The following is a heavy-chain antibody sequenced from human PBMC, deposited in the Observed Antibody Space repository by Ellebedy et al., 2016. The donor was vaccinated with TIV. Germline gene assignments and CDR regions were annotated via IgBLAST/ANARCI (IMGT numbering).Heavy chain of an antibody. J-gene: IGHJ3*02. V-gene: IGHV1-2*02. CDR2: INPNSGGT. CDR1: GYAFTAYY. Sequence: AASVKVSCKASGYAFTAYYMHWVRQAPGQGLEWMGWINPNSGGTIYAQKFQGRVTMTRDTSITTAYMELSRLTSDDTAVYYCAREQSNAFDIWGQGTTVTVSS. CDR3: AREQSNAFDI. D-gene: IGHD6-19*01.